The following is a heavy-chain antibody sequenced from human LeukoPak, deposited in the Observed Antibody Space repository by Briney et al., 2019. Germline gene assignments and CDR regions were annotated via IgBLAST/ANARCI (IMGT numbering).Heavy chain of an antibody. CDR2: ISGSGGST. J-gene: IGHJ4*02. CDR1: GFTFSSYA. V-gene: IGHV3-23*01. Sequence: GGSRRLSCAASGFTFSSYAMSWVRQAPGKGLEWVSAISGSGGSTYYADSVKGRFTISRDNSKNTLYLQMNSLRAEDTAVYYCAKDPPVAATKTYYFDYWGQGTLVTVSS. CDR3: AKDPPVAATKTYYFDY. D-gene: IGHD2-15*01.